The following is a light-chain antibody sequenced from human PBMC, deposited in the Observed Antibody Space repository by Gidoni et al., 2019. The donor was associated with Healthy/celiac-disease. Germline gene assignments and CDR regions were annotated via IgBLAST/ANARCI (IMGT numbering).Light chain of an antibody. J-gene: IGKJ1*01. CDR1: QSVSSN. Sequence: EIVMTQSPATLSVYPGERATLPCRASQSVSSNLAWYRRKPGQAPRLLISGASTRAAGVPARFSGRGCGTEFTLAISSLRSGDFAVYYCQQYNNWPPTFGQGTKVEIQ. V-gene: IGKV3-15*01. CDR2: GAS. CDR3: QQYNNWPPT.